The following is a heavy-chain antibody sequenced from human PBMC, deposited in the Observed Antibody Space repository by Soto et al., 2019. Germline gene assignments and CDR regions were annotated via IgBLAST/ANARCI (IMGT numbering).Heavy chain of an antibody. D-gene: IGHD4-17*01. Sequence: EVQLLEPGGGLVQPGGSLRLSCEASGFTFSSFFMSWVRQAPGKGLEWVSGIGANGGGTYYADSVKGRFIISRDNFKNILYLQMNKLRAEDTAVYYCARDPNGDYLGAFDFWGQKTTVTVSS. CDR3: ARDPNGDYLGAFDF. V-gene: IGHV3-23*01. CDR2: IGANGGGT. CDR1: GFTFSSFF. J-gene: IGHJ3*01.